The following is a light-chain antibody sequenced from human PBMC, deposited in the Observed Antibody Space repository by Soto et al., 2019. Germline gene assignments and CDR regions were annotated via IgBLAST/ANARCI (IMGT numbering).Light chain of an antibody. CDR2: GAS. Sequence: EIVLTQSPATLSWSPGERATLSCRASQSVSSYLAWYQQRPGQAPRLLIYGASSRATGIPDRFSGSGSGTDFTLTISRLEPEDFAVYYCQQYGSSLTFGQGTKVDI. CDR3: QQYGSSLT. J-gene: IGKJ1*01. V-gene: IGKV3-20*01. CDR1: QSVSSY.